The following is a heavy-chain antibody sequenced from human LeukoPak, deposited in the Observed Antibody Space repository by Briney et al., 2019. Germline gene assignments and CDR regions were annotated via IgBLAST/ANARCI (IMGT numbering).Heavy chain of an antibody. Sequence: ASVKVSCKASENIFTDYYIHWVRQAPGQGLEWMGWINPHSGGTLYAQNFQDRVTMTGDTSISTACMELSRLISDDTAIYYCARGGDNYDILTQWGQGTLVTVSP. CDR2: INPHSGGT. J-gene: IGHJ4*02. CDR3: ARGGDNYDILTQ. D-gene: IGHD3-9*01. V-gene: IGHV1-2*02. CDR1: ENIFTDYY.